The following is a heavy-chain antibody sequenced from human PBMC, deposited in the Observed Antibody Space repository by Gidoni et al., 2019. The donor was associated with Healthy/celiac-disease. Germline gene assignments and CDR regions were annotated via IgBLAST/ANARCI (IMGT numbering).Heavy chain of an antibody. J-gene: IGHJ4*02. D-gene: IGHD3-10*01. V-gene: IGHV3-30-3*01. CDR1: GCTFSSYA. CDR3: ARDREEQGFDY. Sequence: QVQLVESGGGVVKPGRYLRLPCAAAGCTFSSYAMHWVRQAPGKGLGWVAVISYDGSIKYYADSVKGRFTISRDNSKNTLYLQMNSLRAEDTAVYYCARDREEQGFDYWGQGTLVTVSS. CDR2: ISYDGSIK.